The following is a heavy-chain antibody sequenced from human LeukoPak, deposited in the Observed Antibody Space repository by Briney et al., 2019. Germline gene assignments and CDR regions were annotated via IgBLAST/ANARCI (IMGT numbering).Heavy chain of an antibody. CDR1: GFSFSGPW. CDR2: MNPDGSTI. J-gene: IGHJ3*02. CDR3: ARDPLNGALDI. V-gene: IGHV3-7*01. Sequence: GGSLRLSCTASGFSFSGPWMSWARQLPGKGRECLADMNPDGSTIVYVDSVKGRFTISRNNARNSVYLQMDGLRAEDTAVYYCARDPLNGALDIWGQGTLVTVSS.